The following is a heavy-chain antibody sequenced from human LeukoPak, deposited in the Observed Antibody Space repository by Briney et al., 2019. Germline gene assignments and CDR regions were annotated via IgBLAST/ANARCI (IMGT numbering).Heavy chain of an antibody. CDR2: ISWNSGSI. J-gene: IGHJ4*02. V-gene: IGHV3-9*01. CDR1: GFTFDDYA. D-gene: IGHD5-12*01. CDR3: AKEKNSGYDSSPGFDY. Sequence: GGSLRLSCAASGFTFDDYAMHWVRQAPGKDLEWVSGISWNSGSIGYADSVKGRFTISRDNAKNSLYLQMNSLRAEDTALYYCAKEKNSGYDSSPGFDYWGQGTLVTVSS.